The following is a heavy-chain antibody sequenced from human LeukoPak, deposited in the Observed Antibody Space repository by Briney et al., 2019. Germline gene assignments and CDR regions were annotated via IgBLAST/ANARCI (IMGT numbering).Heavy chain of an antibody. D-gene: IGHD2-2*01. CDR2: IKQDGSEK. Sequence: GSLRLSCAASGFPFSSYWMHWVRQAPGKGLEWVANIKQDGSEKFYVDSVKGRFTISRDNAKNSLDLQINSLGAEDTAVYYCARGLDCRSTSCYLDNWGQGTLVTVSS. J-gene: IGHJ4*02. CDR1: GFPFSSYW. CDR3: ARGLDCRSTSCYLDN. V-gene: IGHV3-7*01.